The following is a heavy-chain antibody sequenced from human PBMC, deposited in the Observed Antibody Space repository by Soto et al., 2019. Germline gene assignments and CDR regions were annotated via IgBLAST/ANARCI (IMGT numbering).Heavy chain of an antibody. J-gene: IGHJ3*02. Sequence: EVQVVESGGGLVQPGGSLRLSCAASGFPFSNYEMNWVRQAPGKGLEWLSYIDSSGNHINYADSVKGRFTISRDNAENSLFLQMNSVRAEDTGIYYCAREGPFGNHDAFDIWGRGTLVTVSS. V-gene: IGHV3-48*03. CDR2: IDSSGNHI. CDR1: GFPFSNYE. CDR3: AREGPFGNHDAFDI. D-gene: IGHD3-10*01.